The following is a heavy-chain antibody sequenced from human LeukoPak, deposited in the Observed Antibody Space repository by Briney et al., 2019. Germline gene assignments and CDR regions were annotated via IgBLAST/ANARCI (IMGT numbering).Heavy chain of an antibody. CDR3: ARDPSSIPARPLGLDV. D-gene: IGHD6-6*01. Sequence: SQTLSLTCTVSGGSISSGGYYWSWIRQPAGKGLEWMGYIYYSGSTYYNPSLKSRVTISLDMSKNQFSLKVSSVTAADTAVYYCARDPSSIPARPLGLDVWGQGTTVTVSS. J-gene: IGHJ6*02. CDR2: IYYSGST. V-gene: IGHV4-31*03. CDR1: GGSISSGGYY.